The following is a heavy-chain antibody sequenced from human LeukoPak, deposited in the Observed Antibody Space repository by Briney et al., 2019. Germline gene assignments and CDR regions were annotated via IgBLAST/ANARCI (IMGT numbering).Heavy chain of an antibody. D-gene: IGHD3-22*01. Sequence: PGGSLRLSCAASGFTFSSYSTNWVRQAPGKGLEWVAYISSSSSYIYYADSVKGRFTISRDNAQNSLYLQSNSLRAEDTAVYYGEREDSPCERFDPSGQRTLVTASS. CDR2: ISSSSSYI. CDR3: EREDSPCERFDP. V-gene: IGHV3-21*01. J-gene: IGHJ5*02. CDR1: GFTFSSYS.